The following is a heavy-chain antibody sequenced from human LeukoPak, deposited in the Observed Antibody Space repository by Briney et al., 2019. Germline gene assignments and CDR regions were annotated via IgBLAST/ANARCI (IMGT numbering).Heavy chain of an antibody. CDR1: GFTFSSYA. CDR2: ISGSGGST. J-gene: IGHJ4*02. V-gene: IGHV3-23*01. Sequence: GGSLRLSRAASGFTFSSYAMSWVRQSPGKGVEWVSAISGSGGSTYYADSVKGRFTISRDNSKNTLYLQMNSLRAEDTAVYYCAKVGRGQLWFSDYWGQGTLVTVPS. D-gene: IGHD5-18*01. CDR3: AKVGRGQLWFSDY.